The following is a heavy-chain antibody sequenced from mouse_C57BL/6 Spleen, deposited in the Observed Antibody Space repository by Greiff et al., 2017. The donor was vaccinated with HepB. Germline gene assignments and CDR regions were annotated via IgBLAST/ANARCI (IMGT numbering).Heavy chain of an antibody. Sequence: VQGVESGPELVKPGASVKISCKASGYAFSSSWMNWVKQRPGKGLEWIGRFYPGDGDTNYNGKFKGKATLTADKSSSTAYMQLSSLTSEDSAVYFCARWDYGSSNAMDYWGQGTSVTVSS. CDR2: FYPGDGDT. D-gene: IGHD1-1*01. V-gene: IGHV1-82*01. CDR1: GYAFSSSW. CDR3: ARWDYGSSNAMDY. J-gene: IGHJ4*01.